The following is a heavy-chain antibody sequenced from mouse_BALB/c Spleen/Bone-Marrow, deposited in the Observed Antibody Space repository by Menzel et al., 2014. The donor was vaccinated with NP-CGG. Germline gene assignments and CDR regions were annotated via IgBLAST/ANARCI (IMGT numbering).Heavy chain of an antibody. D-gene: IGHD2-4*01. V-gene: IGHV1-39*01. J-gene: IGHJ1*01. CDR3: TRDDSPYWYFDV. Sequence: EVQLQQSGPELEKPGASVKISCKASGYSFTAYNMNWVKQSNGKSLEWIGSIDPYYGDTSYNQKFKGKATLTVDKSSSTAYMQLKNLTSEDSAVYYCTRDDSPYWYFDVWGAGTTVTGSS. CDR2: IDPYYGDT. CDR1: GYSFTAYN.